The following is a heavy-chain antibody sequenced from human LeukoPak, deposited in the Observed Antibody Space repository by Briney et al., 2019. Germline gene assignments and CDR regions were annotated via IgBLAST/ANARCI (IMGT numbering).Heavy chain of an antibody. D-gene: IGHD2-2*01. CDR3: ARVRYQGFDP. V-gene: IGHV4-4*07. CDR2: IYTSGST. J-gene: IGHJ5*02. CDR1: GGSISRYY. Sequence: SETLSLTXAVSGGSISRYYWSWIRQTAGRGLEWIGHIYTSGSTNYNPSLRSRVTMSIDMSENQFSLRLNSVTAADTAIYYCARVRYQGFDPWGQGTLVTVSS.